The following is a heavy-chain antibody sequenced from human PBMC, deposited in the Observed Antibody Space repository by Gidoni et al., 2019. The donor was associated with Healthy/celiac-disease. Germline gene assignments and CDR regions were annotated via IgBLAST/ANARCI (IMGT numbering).Heavy chain of an antibody. CDR1: GSPSGSYS. J-gene: IGHJ4*02. D-gene: IGHD1-7*01. CDR3: AIDSHRIAGTTRAFDY. Sequence: EVRLAASGVGLVQPGGFLSPSCAPSGSPSGSYSMTWVRQAPGSGLAWVSSISSSSSYIYYADSVKGRVTISIDNAKNSLYLQMNSLRAEDTAVYYCAIDSHRIAGTTRAFDYWGQGTLVTVSS. V-gene: IGHV3-21*02. CDR2: ISSSSSYI.